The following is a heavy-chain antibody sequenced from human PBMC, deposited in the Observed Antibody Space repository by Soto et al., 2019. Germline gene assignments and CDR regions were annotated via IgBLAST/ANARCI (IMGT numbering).Heavy chain of an antibody. D-gene: IGHD3-3*01. CDR1: GDSISNNYW. CDR3: TRGDFWSGSDY. J-gene: IGHJ4*02. CDR2: IFHSGST. V-gene: IGHV4-4*02. Sequence: QVQLQESGPGLMKPSGTLSLTCDVSGDSISNNYWWTWVRQFPGEGLQWIGEIFHSGSTNYNPPLKNRVNISVDKSNNRFSLMLRSVTAADTAVYYCTRGDFWSGSDYWGQGIQVTVSS.